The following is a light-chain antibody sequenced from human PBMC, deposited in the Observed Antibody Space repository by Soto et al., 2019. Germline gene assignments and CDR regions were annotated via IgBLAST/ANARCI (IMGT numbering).Light chain of an antibody. CDR3: QQYHTYPIT. Sequence: DIRMTQSPSTLSASVGDRVTITCRTSHIITTWLAWYQQKPGKGPKLLIYKASSLESGVPPRFSGSGSGTEFTLTVSSLQPDDVATYYCQQYHTYPITYGQGTRLEIK. CDR1: HIITTW. CDR2: KAS. J-gene: IGKJ5*01. V-gene: IGKV1-5*03.